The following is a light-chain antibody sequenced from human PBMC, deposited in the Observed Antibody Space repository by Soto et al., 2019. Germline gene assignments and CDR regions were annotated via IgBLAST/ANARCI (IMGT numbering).Light chain of an antibody. CDR3: QQYNSYSPIT. CDR1: QCISSW. CDR2: DAS. J-gene: IGKJ5*01. V-gene: IGKV1-5*01. Sequence: DIQMTQSPSTLSASVGDRVTITCRASQCISSWLAWYQHKPGKAPKLLIYDASSLESGVTSRFSGSGSGTEFTRPISSLQPDDFATYFCQQYNSYSPITFGQGTRLEIK.